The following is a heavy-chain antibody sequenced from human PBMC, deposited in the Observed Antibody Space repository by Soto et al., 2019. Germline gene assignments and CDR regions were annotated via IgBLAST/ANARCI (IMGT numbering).Heavy chain of an antibody. V-gene: IGHV3-48*02. D-gene: IGHD2-15*01. CDR2: ISTTSFTI. Sequence: EVRLMESGGGLVQPGGSLRLSCAASGFRFSTYDMDWLRQAPGKRPEWIAHISTTSFTIYYADSVKGRFTISIDNARNSLYLELNSMRDEETAVYYCASNRFYDGTCYSVSDSWGQGTLFTVSS. CDR3: ASNRFYDGTCYSVSDS. J-gene: IGHJ4*02. CDR1: GFRFSTYD.